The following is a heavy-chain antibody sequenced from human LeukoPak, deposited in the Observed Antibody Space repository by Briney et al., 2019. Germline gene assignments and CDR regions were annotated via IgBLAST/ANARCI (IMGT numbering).Heavy chain of an antibody. Sequence: PGGSLRLSCAASGFTFSRYYMSWVRQTPGKGLEWVSGVGVRGVKTFYADPVKGRFTVSRDNAKSTVFLQMNSLRPEDSAVYYCAKIVVPAAYYFYGMDVWGQGTTVTVSS. J-gene: IGHJ6*02. CDR2: VGVRGVKT. CDR3: AKIVVPAAYYFYGMDV. D-gene: IGHD2-2*01. CDR1: GFTFSRYY. V-gene: IGHV3-23*01.